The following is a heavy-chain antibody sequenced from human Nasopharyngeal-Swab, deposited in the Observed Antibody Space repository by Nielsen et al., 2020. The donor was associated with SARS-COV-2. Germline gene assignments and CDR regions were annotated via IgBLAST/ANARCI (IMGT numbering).Heavy chain of an antibody. V-gene: IGHV4-30-4*01. Sequence: RQAPGKGLEWIGYIYYSGSTYYNPSLKSRVTISVDTSKNQFSLKLSSVTAADTAVYYCARDYYDSSGYYGGFDPWGQGTLVTVSS. CDR3: ARDYYDSSGYYGGFDP. J-gene: IGHJ5*02. CDR2: IYYSGST. D-gene: IGHD3-22*01.